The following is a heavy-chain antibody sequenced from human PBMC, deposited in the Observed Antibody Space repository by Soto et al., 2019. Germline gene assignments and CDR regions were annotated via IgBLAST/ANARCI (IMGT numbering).Heavy chain of an antibody. CDR1: GGSFSGYY. J-gene: IGHJ5*02. D-gene: IGHD6-13*01. V-gene: IGHV4-34*01. Sequence: SETLSLTCAVYGGSFSGYYWSWIRQPPGKGLEWIGEINHSGSTNYNPSLKSRVTISVDTSKNQFSLKLSSVTAADTAVYYCERGIIAALKWFDPWGQGTLVPVSS. CDR2: INHSGST. CDR3: ERGIIAALKWFDP.